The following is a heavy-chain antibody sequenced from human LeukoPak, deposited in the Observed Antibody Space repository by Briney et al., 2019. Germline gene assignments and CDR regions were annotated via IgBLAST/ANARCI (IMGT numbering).Heavy chain of an antibody. CDR3: ATKQYYYDSSGYFGWFDP. CDR1: GYSFTSYW. J-gene: IGHJ5*02. D-gene: IGHD3-22*01. Sequence: GESLKISCQGSGYSFTSYWIGWVRQMPGKGLEWMGIIYPGDSDTRYSPSFQGQVTISADKSISTAYLQWSSLKASDTAMYYCATKQYYYDSSGYFGWFDPWGQGTLVTVSS. CDR2: IYPGDSDT. V-gene: IGHV5-51*01.